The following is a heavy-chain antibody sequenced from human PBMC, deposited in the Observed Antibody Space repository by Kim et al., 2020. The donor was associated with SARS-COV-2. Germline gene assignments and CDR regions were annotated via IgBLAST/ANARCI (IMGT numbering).Heavy chain of an antibody. V-gene: IGHV4-38-2*02. CDR1: GYSIGSHYY. D-gene: IGHD2-8*02. CDR3: ARSTGTENDY. J-gene: IGHJ4*02. Sequence: SETLSLICTVSGYSIGSHYYWGWIRQPPGKGLEWIGSVSHTGRTYYDPSLKSRAAISLDTSKNQFSLIVSSVTAADTAVYYCARSTGTENDYWGQGTLVAVSS. CDR2: VSHTGRT.